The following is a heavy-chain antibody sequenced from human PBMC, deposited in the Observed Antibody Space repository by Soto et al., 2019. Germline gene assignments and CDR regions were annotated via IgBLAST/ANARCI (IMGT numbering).Heavy chain of an antibody. D-gene: IGHD2-15*01. CDR2: IYYSGST. CDR3: ARTDFCSGGSCYSRPPLWFDP. CDR1: GGSISSGDYY. V-gene: IGHV4-30-4*01. J-gene: IGHJ5*02. Sequence: QVQLQESGPGLVKPSQTLSLTCTVSGGSISSGDYYWSWIRQPPGKGLEWIGYIYYSGSTYYTPSLKSRVTISVDTSKNQFSLKLSSVTAADTAVYYCARTDFCSGGSCYSRPPLWFDPWGQGTLVTVSS.